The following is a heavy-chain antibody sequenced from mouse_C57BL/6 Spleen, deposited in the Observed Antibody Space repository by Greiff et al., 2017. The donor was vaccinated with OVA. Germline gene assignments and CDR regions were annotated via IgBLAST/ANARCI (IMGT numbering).Heavy chain of an antibody. J-gene: IGHJ1*03. V-gene: IGHV5-17*01. Sequence: DVKLVESGGGLVKPGGSLKLSCAASGFTFSDYGMHWVRQAPEKGLEWVAYISSGSSTIYYADTVKGRFTISRDNAKKTLFLQMTSLRTEDTAMYYCARDYGSSWYFEVWGTGTTVTVSS. CDR3: ARDYGSSWYFEV. CDR2: ISSGSSTI. CDR1: GFTFSDYG. D-gene: IGHD1-1*01.